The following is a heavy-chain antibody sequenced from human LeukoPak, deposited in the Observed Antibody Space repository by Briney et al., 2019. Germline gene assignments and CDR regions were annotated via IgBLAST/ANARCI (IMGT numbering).Heavy chain of an antibody. V-gene: IGHV3-30*18. J-gene: IGHJ4*02. CDR2: ISYDGSNK. D-gene: IGHD5-12*01. CDR3: AKDGHIVATSYFDY. Sequence: PGRSLRLSCAASGFTFRSYGMHWVRQAPGKGLEWVAVISYDGSNKYYADSVKGRFTISRDNSKNTLYLQMNSLRAEDTAVYYCAKDGHIVATSYFDYWGQGTLVTVSS. CDR1: GFTFRSYG.